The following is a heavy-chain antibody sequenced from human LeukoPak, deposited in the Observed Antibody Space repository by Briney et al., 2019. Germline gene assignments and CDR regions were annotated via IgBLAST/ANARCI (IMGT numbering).Heavy chain of an antibody. J-gene: IGHJ6*03. CDR3: ARDTIIAAAGTISYYYYYMDV. CDR2: ISYDGSNK. Sequence: GRSLRLSRAASGFTFSSYAMHWVRQAPGKGLEWVAVISYDGSNKYYADSVKGRFTISRDNSKNTLYLQMNSLRAEDTAVYYCARDTIIAAAGTISYYYYYMDVWGKGTTATVSS. D-gene: IGHD6-13*01. V-gene: IGHV3-30*04. CDR1: GFTFSSYA.